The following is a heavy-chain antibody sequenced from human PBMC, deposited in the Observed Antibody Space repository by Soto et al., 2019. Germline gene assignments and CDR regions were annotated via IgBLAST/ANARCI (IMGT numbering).Heavy chain of an antibody. CDR3: ARQKLDVPAFFDY. V-gene: IGHV4-61*08. Sequence: PSATLSLTCSVSGGSISSGDYYWSWIRQPPGKGLEWIGYIYYSGSTNYNPSLKSRVTISVDTSKNQFSLKLTSVTAADTALYFCARQKLDVPAFFDYWGQGILVTVSS. J-gene: IGHJ4*02. D-gene: IGHD4-4*01. CDR1: GGSISSGDYY. CDR2: IYYSGST.